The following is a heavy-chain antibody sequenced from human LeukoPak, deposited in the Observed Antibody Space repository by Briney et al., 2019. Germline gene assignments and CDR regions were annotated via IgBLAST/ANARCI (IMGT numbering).Heavy chain of an antibody. D-gene: IGHD5-24*01. J-gene: IGHJ4*02. V-gene: IGHV3-66*02. CDR2: IYSGGST. CDR1: GFTVSSNY. Sequence: GGSLRLSCAASGFTVSSNYMSWVRQAPGKGLEWVSVIYSGGSTYYADSVKGRFTISRDNSKNTLYLQMNSVRAEDTAVYYCASVTYKAFDYWGQGTLVTVSS. CDR3: ASVTYKAFDY.